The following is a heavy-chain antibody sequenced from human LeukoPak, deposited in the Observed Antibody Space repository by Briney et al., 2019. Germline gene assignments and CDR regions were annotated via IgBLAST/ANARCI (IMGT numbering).Heavy chain of an antibody. CDR3: ATNYAVAGPYYFDY. CDR2: IYYSGST. J-gene: IGHJ4*02. D-gene: IGHD6-19*01. CDR1: GDSIRSYY. V-gene: IGHV4-59*01. Sequence: SETLSLTCTVSGDSIRSYYWSWIRQPPGKGLEWIGYIYYSGSTNYNPSLKSRVTISLDTSKNQFSLKLDSVTAADTAVYYCATNYAVAGPYYFDYWGQGTLITVSS.